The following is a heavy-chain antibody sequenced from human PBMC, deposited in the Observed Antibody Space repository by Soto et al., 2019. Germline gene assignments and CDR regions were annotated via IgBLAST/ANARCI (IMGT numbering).Heavy chain of an antibody. J-gene: IGHJ4*01. D-gene: IGHD4-17*01. CDR3: TSTVNHGGRGDY. CDR2: ISYDGSNK. CDR1: GFTFSSYA. V-gene: IGHV3-30-3*01. Sequence: QVQLVESGGGVVQPGRSLRLSCAASGFTFSSYAMHWVRQAPGKGLEWVAVISYDGSNKYYADSVKGRFTISRDNSKNTLYLQMNSLRAEDTAVYYCTSTVNHGGRGDYWGHGTLVTVSS.